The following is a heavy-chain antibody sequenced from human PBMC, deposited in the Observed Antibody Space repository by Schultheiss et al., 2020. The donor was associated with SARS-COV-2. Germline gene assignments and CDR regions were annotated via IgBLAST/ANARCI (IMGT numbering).Heavy chain of an antibody. CDR2: IGTAGDP. CDR1: GFTFSSYA. D-gene: IGHD3-3*02. V-gene: IGHV3-23*01. CDR3: ARDISSYYGMDV. J-gene: IGHJ6*02. Sequence: GGSLRLSCAASGFTFSSYAMSWVRQAPGKGLEWVSAIGTAGDPYYPGSVKGRFTISRDNSKNTLYLQMNSLRAEDTAVYYCARDISSYYGMDVWGQGTTVTVSS.